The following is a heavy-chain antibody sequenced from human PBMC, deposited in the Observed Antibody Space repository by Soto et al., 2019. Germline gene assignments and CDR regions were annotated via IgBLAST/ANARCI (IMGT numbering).Heavy chain of an antibody. CDR1: GGSFSGYY. Sequence: QVQLQQWGAGLLKPSETLSLTCAVYGGSFSGYYWSWLRQTPEKGLEWIGEINHSGDTKYHATLESRVTISVDTSKNQFSLKVNSVSAADTAVYYCARTGGMDVWGQGATVTVSS. J-gene: IGHJ6*02. V-gene: IGHV4-34*01. CDR2: INHSGDT. CDR3: ARTGGMDV.